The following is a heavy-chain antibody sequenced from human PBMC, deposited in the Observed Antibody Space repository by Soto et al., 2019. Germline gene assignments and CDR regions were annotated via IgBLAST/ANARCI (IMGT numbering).Heavy chain of an antibody. Sequence: SETLSLTCTVSGDSISSYYWSWIRQPPGKGLEWIGYVYYSGYTNYNPSLKSRVTISVDTSKNQFSLKLSSVTAADTAVYYCARPNYGDYAFDIWGQGTLVT. J-gene: IGHJ3*02. CDR3: ARPNYGDYAFDI. CDR1: GDSISSYY. D-gene: IGHD4-17*01. CDR2: VYYSGYT. V-gene: IGHV4-59*08.